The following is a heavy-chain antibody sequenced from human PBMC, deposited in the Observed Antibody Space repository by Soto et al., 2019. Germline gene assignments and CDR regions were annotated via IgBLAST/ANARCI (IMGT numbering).Heavy chain of an antibody. CDR1: GGSISSSGYY. Sequence: QVQLQESGPGLLKPSQTLSLTCSVSGGSISSSGYYWGRIRQHPGKGLEWIGYIYYSGSTYYNPSLKGRVNISVDTSKNQFSLKLSSVTAADTAVYYCAGVPDYWGQGTLVTVSS. V-gene: IGHV4-31*03. CDR3: AGVPDY. J-gene: IGHJ4*02. CDR2: IYYSGST.